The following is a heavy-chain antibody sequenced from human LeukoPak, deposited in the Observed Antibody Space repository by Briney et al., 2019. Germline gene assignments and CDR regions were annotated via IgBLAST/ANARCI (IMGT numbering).Heavy chain of an antibody. D-gene: IGHD1-26*01. Sequence: GGSLRLSCAASGFTFSRYWMHWVRQAPGKGLVWVSCIKSDGSSTSIADSAKGRFTISRDNAKNTVYLQMNSLRAEDTAVYYCVRDNRSYNYDYWGQGTLVTVSS. CDR2: IKSDGSST. CDR3: VRDNRSYNYDY. J-gene: IGHJ4*02. CDR1: GFTFSRYW. V-gene: IGHV3-74*01.